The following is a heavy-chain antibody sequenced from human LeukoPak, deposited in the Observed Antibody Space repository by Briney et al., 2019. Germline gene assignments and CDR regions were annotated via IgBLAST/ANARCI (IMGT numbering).Heavy chain of an antibody. V-gene: IGHV3-30-3*01. CDR1: GFTFSSYA. CDR2: ISYDGSNK. D-gene: IGHD5-24*01. Sequence: GRSLRLSCAASGFTFSSYAMHWVRQAPGKGLEWVAVISYDGSNKYYADSVKGRFTISRGNSKNTLYLQMNSLRAEDTAVYYCARGRWLQARGPSFDYWGQGTLVTVSS. J-gene: IGHJ4*02. CDR3: ARGRWLQARGPSFDY.